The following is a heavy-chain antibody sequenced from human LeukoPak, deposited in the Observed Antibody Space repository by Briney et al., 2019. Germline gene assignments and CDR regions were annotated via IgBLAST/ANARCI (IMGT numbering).Heavy chain of an antibody. V-gene: IGHV1-2*02. J-gene: IGHJ4*02. D-gene: IGHD4-23*01. CDR1: GYTFSGSY. CDR3: ARGSGNTVVTPLDY. CDR2: INPNSGGT. Sequence: ASVKVSCKASGYTFSGSYIHWVRQAPGQGLEWMGWINPNSGGTNYAQKFQGRVTMTRDTSISTAYMELSRLRSDDTAVYYCARGSGNTVVTPLDYWGQGTLVTVSS.